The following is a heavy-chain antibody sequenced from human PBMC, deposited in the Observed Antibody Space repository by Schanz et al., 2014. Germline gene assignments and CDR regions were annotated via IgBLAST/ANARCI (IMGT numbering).Heavy chain of an antibody. V-gene: IGHV3-7*01. CDR2: IKQDGSDK. CDR3: AKDPHKDYGGKPQALDI. Sequence: EVQLVESGGGLVQPGGSLRLSCAASGFTLRIYWMSWVRQAPGKGLEWVANIKQDGSDKYYVDSVKGRFTISRDNSKNTLYLQMNSLRAEDTALYYCAKDPHKDYGGKPQALDIWGQGTMVTVSS. CDR1: GFTLRIYW. D-gene: IGHD4-17*01. J-gene: IGHJ3*02.